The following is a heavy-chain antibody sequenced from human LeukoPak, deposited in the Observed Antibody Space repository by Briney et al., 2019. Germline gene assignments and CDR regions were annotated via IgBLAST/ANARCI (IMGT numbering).Heavy chain of an antibody. CDR1: GGSISRYY. Sequence: SETLSLTCTVSGGSISRYYWSWIRRPTGKGLEWIGYIDDSGNTNYNPSLKSQVTISVDKSKNQFSLKLSFVTAADTAMYYCARSDYHNSGSHTVFDAFDIWGQGTRVTVSS. V-gene: IGHV4-59*01. CDR3: ARSDYHNSGSHTVFDAFDI. D-gene: IGHD3-10*01. J-gene: IGHJ3*02. CDR2: IDDSGNT.